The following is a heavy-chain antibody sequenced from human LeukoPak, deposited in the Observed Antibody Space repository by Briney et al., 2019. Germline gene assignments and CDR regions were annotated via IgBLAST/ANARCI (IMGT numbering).Heavy chain of an antibody. V-gene: IGHV4-39*07. Sequence: SETLSLTCTVSDGSLSSTIYHWGWIRQPPGKGLEWIGNIYYSGTTSYNPSLKSRVTISIDTSKNQFFLRLNSVTAADAAVYYCARKSGALPLLWWGQGTLVTVSS. CDR2: IYYSGTT. CDR3: ARKSGALPLLW. J-gene: IGHJ4*02. D-gene: IGHD1-26*01. CDR1: DGSLSSTIYH.